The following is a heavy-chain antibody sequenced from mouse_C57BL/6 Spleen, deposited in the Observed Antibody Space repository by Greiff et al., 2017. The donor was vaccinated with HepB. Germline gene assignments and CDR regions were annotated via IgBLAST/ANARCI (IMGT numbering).Heavy chain of an antibody. CDR2: ISSGGDYI. CDR3: TSLYYGNYYYAMDY. J-gene: IGHJ4*01. D-gene: IGHD2-1*01. Sequence: EVQLVESGEGLVKPGGSLKLSCAASGFTFSSYAMSWVRQTPEKRLEWVAYISSGGDYIYYADTVKGRFTISRDNARNTLYLQMSSLKSEDTAMYYCTSLYYGNYYYAMDYWGQGTSVTVSS. CDR1: GFTFSSYA. V-gene: IGHV5-9-1*02.